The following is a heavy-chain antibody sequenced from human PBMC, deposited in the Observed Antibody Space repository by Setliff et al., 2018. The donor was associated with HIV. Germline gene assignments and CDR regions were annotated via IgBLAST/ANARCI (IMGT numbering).Heavy chain of an antibody. CDR1: GGSISSGSHY. D-gene: IGHD2-8*01. CDR3: ARDPYCPNTCYEDFTFDS. J-gene: IGHJ4*02. CDR2: VYSSGIT. V-gene: IGHV4-61*09. Sequence: SETLSLTCTVSGGSISSGSHYWTWIRQPAGKGLEWIGHVYSSGITNYNPSLKSRLTISLDTSKNQFSLQVTSVTAADTAVYYCARDPYCPNTCYEDFTFDSWGQGTLVTVSS.